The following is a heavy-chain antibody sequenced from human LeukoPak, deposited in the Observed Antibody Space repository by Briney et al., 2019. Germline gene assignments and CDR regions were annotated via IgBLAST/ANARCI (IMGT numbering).Heavy chain of an antibody. J-gene: IGHJ6*03. Sequence: ASVKVSCKVSGYTLTELSMHWVRQAPGKGLEWMGGFDPEDGETIYAQKFQGRVTMTEDTSTDTAYMELSSLRSEDTAVYYCATWPMTTYSSYCYYMDVWGKGTTVTVSS. V-gene: IGHV1-24*01. CDR2: FDPEDGET. CDR1: GYTLTELS. D-gene: IGHD4-11*01. CDR3: ATWPMTTYSSYCYYMDV.